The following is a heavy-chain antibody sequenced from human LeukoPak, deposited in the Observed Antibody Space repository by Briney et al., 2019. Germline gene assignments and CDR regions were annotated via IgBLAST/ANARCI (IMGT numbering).Heavy chain of an antibody. D-gene: IGHD6-6*01. CDR2: IYYSGST. CDR1: GGSISSSSYY. Sequence: SETLSLTCTVSGGSISSSSYYWGWIRQPPGKGLEWIGSIYYSGSTYYNPYIKSRVTISVDPSKNQFSLKLSSVTAADTAVYYCARHLPYSSSGHDAFDIWGQGTMVTVSS. CDR3: ARHLPYSSSGHDAFDI. J-gene: IGHJ3*02. V-gene: IGHV4-39*01.